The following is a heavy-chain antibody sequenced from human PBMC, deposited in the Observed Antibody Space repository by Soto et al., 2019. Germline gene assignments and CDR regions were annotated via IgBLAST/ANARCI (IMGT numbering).Heavy chain of an antibody. CDR3: ARERVMVTTDLYYYDGMDV. CDR1: GGSISSGDYY. Sequence: QVQLQESGPGLVKPSQTLSLTCTVSGGSISSGDYYWSWIRQPPGKGLEWIGYIYYSGSTYYNPSLKSRVTISVDTSKNQFSLKLSSVTAADTAVYYCARERVMVTTDLYYYDGMDVWGQGTTVTVSS. J-gene: IGHJ6*02. CDR2: IYYSGST. V-gene: IGHV4-30-4*01. D-gene: IGHD4-4*01.